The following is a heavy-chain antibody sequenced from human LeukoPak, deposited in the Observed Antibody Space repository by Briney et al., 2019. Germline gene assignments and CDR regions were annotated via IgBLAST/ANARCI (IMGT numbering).Heavy chain of an antibody. CDR3: ARVGYYDFWSGYSAPLGY. Sequence: ASVKVSCKASGYTFTGYYMHWVRQAPGQGLEWMGWINPNSGGTNYAQKFQGRVTMTRDTSISTAYMELSSLRSEDTAVYYCARVGYYDFWSGYSAPLGYWGQGTLVTVSS. CDR2: INPNSGGT. J-gene: IGHJ4*02. D-gene: IGHD3-3*01. V-gene: IGHV1-2*02. CDR1: GYTFTGYY.